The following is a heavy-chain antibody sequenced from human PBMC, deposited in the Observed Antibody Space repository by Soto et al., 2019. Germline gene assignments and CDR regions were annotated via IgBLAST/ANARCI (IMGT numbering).Heavy chain of an antibody. D-gene: IGHD4-17*01. J-gene: IGHJ6*02. CDR2: ISHTGTT. Sequence: SETLSLTCLVSGFPISSPYSWGRIRQPPGKGLEWIGSISHTGTTSYSPSLTSRVSISVDTSKNQVSLKLTSVTAADTAVYFCARVTMVIRDSDHFGVDVWGHGTTVTVSS. V-gene: IGHV4-38-2*02. CDR3: ARVTMVIRDSDHFGVDV. CDR1: GFPISSPYS.